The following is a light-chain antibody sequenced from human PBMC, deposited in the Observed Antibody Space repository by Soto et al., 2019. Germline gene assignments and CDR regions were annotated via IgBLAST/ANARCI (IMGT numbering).Light chain of an antibody. Sequence: QSALTQPPSASGSPGQSVTISCTRTSSDAGGYNYVSWYQHHPGKAPKLVIYEVNKRPSGVPDRFSGSKSGNTASLTVSGLQAEDEADYYCSSDAGSNTLVFGGGTKLTVL. V-gene: IGLV2-8*01. CDR2: EVN. CDR3: SSDAGSNTLV. J-gene: IGLJ2*01. CDR1: SSDAGGYNY.